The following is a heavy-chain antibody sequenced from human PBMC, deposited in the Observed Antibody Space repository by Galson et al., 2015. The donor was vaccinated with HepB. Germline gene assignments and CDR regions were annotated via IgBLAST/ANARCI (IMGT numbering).Heavy chain of an antibody. V-gene: IGHV4-4*07. CDR1: GGSISSYY. CDR2: IYTSGST. J-gene: IGHJ6*02. Sequence: SETLSLTCTVSGGSISSYYWSWIRQPAGKGLEWIGRIYTSGSTNYNPSLKSRVTMSVDPSKNQFSLKLSSVTAADTAVYYCARDPLDVFSYYDSSGTLDRYYYGMDVWGQGTTVTVSS. D-gene: IGHD3-22*01. CDR3: ARDPLDVFSYYDSSGTLDRYYYGMDV.